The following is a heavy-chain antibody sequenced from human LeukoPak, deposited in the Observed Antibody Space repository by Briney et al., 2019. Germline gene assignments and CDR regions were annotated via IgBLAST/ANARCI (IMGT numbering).Heavy chain of an antibody. V-gene: IGHV4-59*08. J-gene: IGHJ6*02. D-gene: IGHD1-26*01. CDR1: GGSISSYY. CDR3: ARHGCGSYYHYYYYGMGV. CDR2: IYYSGST. Sequence: PSETLSLTCTVSGGSISSYYWSWIRQPPGKGLEWIGYIYYSGSTNYNPSLKSRVTISVDTSKNQFSLKLSSVTAADTAVYYCARHGCGSYYHYYYYGMGVWGQGTTVTVSS.